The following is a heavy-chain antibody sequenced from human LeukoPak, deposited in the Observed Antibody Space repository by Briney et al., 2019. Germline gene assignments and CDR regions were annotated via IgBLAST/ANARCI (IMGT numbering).Heavy chain of an antibody. Sequence: GESLNISCKGSGYIFTTYWIAWVRQMPGKGLEWVGITYPDEPDTRYSPSFQGRVSISVDKSINTVYLQWRSLRASDTAIYYCASPRIDYGLNDAFDIWGQGTMVTVSS. CDR1: GYIFTTYW. V-gene: IGHV5-51*01. CDR3: ASPRIDYGLNDAFDI. CDR2: TYPDEPDT. J-gene: IGHJ3*02. D-gene: IGHD4-17*01.